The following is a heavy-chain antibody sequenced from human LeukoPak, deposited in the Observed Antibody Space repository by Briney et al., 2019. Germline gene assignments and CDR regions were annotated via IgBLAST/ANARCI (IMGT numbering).Heavy chain of an antibody. Sequence: HSETLSLTCTVPGGSIRSSYYYWGWIRQPPGKGLEWIGSIYDSGSTYYNPSLKSRVTISVDTSKNQFSLKLNSVTAADTAVYFCVRDRELTYWGQGTLVAVSS. D-gene: IGHD3-10*01. CDR3: VRDRELTY. V-gene: IGHV4-39*02. CDR1: GGSIRSSYYY. CDR2: IYDSGST. J-gene: IGHJ4*02.